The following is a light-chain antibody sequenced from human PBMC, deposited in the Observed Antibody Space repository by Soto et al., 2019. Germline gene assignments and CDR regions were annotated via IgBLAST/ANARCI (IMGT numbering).Light chain of an antibody. Sequence: QSVLTQPHSVSGSPGQSVTISCTGTNSDVGRYNSVSWYQQLPGKAPQLIISAVRQRPSGVPDRFSGPKSGNTASLTISGLQTDDEADYFCFSYTANDNWVFGGGTKLTVL. V-gene: IGLV2-11*01. J-gene: IGLJ3*02. CDR3: FSYTANDNWV. CDR2: AVR. CDR1: NSDVGRYNS.